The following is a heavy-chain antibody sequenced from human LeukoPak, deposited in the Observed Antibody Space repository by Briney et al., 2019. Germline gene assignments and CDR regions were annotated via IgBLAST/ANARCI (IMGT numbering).Heavy chain of an antibody. J-gene: IGHJ4*02. D-gene: IGHD2-2*02. CDR1: GFTSSSYA. CDR3: ARSCSSTSCYSDY. CDR2: ISYDGSNK. Sequence: GGSLRLSCAASGFTSSSYAMHWVRQAPGKGLEWVAVISYDGSNKYYADSVKGRFTITRDNSKYTLYLQMNSLRAEDTAVYYCARSCSSTSCYSDYWGQGTLVTVSS. V-gene: IGHV3-30-3*01.